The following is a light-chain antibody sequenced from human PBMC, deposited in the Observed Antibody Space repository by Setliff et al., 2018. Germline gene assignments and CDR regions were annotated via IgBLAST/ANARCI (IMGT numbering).Light chain of an antibody. J-gene: IGLJ2*01. CDR1: NIGRKT. Sequence: SYELTQPPSVSVAPGKAATITRGGDNIGRKTVHWYQQKPGQAPLLIMYNNDDRSSGIPERFSGSNSGNTATLTIRWVEAGDEADYYCQVWDINTDHVVFGGGTKVTVL. V-gene: IGLV3-21*04. CDR2: NND. CDR3: QVWDINTDHVV.